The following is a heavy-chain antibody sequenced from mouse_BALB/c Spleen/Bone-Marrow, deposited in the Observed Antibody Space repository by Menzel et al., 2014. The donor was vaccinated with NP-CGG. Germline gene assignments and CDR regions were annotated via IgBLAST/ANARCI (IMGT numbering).Heavy chain of an antibody. J-gene: IGHJ2*01. CDR2: IAPVSAGT. Sequence: DLVKPGASVNLSCKASGYTFTSYWINWVKQRPRQGLEWIGRIAPVSAGTYYNEMFKGKATLTVDTSSSTAYIQRSSLSSDDSAVYFCASGGLLYFDYWGQGTTLTVSS. CDR3: ASGGLLYFDY. V-gene: IGHV1S41*01. D-gene: IGHD3-3*01. CDR1: GYTFTSYW.